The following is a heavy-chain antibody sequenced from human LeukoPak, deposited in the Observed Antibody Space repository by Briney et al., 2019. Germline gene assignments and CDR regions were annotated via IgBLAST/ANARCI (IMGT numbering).Heavy chain of an antibody. D-gene: IGHD4-17*01. CDR3: AKIRYGGPNYYYYGMDV. CDR1: GFTFSSYS. Sequence: GGSLTLSCAASGFTFSSYSMNWVRQAPGKGLEWVSSISSSSSYIYYADSVKGRFTISRDNAKNSLYLQMNSLRAEDTAVYYCAKIRYGGPNYYYYGMDVWGQGTTVTVSS. CDR2: ISSSSSYI. V-gene: IGHV3-21*04. J-gene: IGHJ6*02.